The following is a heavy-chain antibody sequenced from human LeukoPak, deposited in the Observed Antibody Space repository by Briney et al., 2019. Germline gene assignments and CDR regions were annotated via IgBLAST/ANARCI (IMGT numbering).Heavy chain of an antibody. J-gene: IGHJ4*02. Sequence: QSSETLSLTCTVSGGSISSYYWNWVRQAPGKGLEWVSAISGSGGDIYYTESVKGRFSISRDNSKNTVYLQMNSLRAEDTAVYYCAKGGYSDYVWGSNRYFDYWGQGTLVTVSS. CDR1: GGSISSYY. CDR2: ISGSGGDI. CDR3: AKGGYSDYVWGSNRYFDY. D-gene: IGHD3-16*02. V-gene: IGHV3-23*01.